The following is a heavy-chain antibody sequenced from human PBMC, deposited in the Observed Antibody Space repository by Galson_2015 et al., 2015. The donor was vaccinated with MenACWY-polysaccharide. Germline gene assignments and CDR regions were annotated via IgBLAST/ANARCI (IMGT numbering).Heavy chain of an antibody. J-gene: IGHJ4*02. V-gene: IGHV7-4-1*02. CDR1: GYTFTTYA. D-gene: IGHD4-17*01. CDR3: ARDPKQIATTVPMGRFDN. Sequence: SVKVSCKASGYTFTTYAMNWVRQAPGQGLEWMGGINTNTGNPTYAQGFTGRFVFSLDASVSTAYLQISSLKAEDTAVYYCARDPKQIATTVPMGRFDNWGQGTLVTVSS. CDR2: INTNTGNP.